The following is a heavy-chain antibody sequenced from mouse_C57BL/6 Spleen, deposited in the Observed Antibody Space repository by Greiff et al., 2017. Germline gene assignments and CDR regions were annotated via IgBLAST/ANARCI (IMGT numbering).Heavy chain of an antibody. CDR2: INPYNGGT. CDR1: GYTFTDYY. J-gene: IGHJ3*01. V-gene: IGHV1-19*01. Sequence: EVQLQQSGPVLVKPGASVKMSCKASGYTFTDYYMNWVKQSHGKSLEWIGVINPYNGGTSYNQKCKGKATLTVDKSSSTAYMELNSLTSEDAAVYSCATHLRLRGFAYWGQGTLVTVSA. D-gene: IGHD3-2*02. CDR3: ATHLRLRGFAY.